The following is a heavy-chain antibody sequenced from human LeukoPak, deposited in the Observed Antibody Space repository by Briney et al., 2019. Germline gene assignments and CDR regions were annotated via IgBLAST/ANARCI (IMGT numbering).Heavy chain of an antibody. D-gene: IGHD3-22*01. CDR3: ARDLYRIVVVPHYFDY. CDR2: IKKDGSEK. Sequence: GGSLRLSCAASGFTFSNHGMNWVRQAPGKGLEWVANIKKDGSEKYYVDSVKGRFTISRDNAKNSLYLQMNSLRAEDTAVYYCARDLYRIVVVPHYFDYWGQGTLVTVSS. CDR1: GFTFSNHG. J-gene: IGHJ4*02. V-gene: IGHV3-7*01.